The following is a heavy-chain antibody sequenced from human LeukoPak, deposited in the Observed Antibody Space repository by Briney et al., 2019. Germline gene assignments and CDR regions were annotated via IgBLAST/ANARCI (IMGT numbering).Heavy chain of an antibody. J-gene: IGHJ4*02. CDR1: GLSFSTSY. CDR2: IHSTGAYI. CDR3: VKDMSSGWSWPPSSPHPGFDY. D-gene: IGHD6-19*01. V-gene: IGHV3-74*01. Sequence: TGGSLRLSCEASGLSFSTSYMHWVRQAPGKGLVWVSRIHSTGAYIDYADSVKGRFTISRDNAKNTLYLQMNSLRAEDTAFYYCVKDMSSGWSWPPSSPHPGFDYWGQGTLVTVSS.